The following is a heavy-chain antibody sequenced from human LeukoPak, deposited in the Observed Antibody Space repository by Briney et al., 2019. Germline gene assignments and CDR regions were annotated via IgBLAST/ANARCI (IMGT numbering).Heavy chain of an antibody. CDR3: AKEVALVVVRGQRGGHFFDF. J-gene: IGHJ4*02. CDR2: IVISGGST. CDR1: GLTFSNAA. V-gene: IGHV3-23*01. D-gene: IGHD3-10*01. Sequence: PGGSLRLSCAASGLTFSNAAIHWVRQAPGKRLECVSGIVISGGSTFYADSVKGRFVISKDSSENTVYLQMNSLRADDTAVYFCAKEVALVVVRGQRGGHFFDFWGQGALVTVSS.